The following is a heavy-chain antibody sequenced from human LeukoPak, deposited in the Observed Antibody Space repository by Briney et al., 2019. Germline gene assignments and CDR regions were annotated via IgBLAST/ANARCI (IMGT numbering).Heavy chain of an antibody. J-gene: IGHJ4*02. CDR1: GGTFSSYA. V-gene: IGHV1-69*05. CDR3: ATDYYYDSSGYPGFLDY. D-gene: IGHD3-22*01. CDR2: SIPIFGTA. Sequence: SVKVSCKASGGTFSSYAISGVRQPPGQGLEGMGGSIPIFGTANYAQKFQGRVTITTDQSTSTANMELSSLRSEDTAVYYCATDYYYDSSGYPGFLDYWGQGTLVTVSS.